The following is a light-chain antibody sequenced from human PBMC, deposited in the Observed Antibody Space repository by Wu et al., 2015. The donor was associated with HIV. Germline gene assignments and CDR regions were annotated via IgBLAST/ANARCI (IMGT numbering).Light chain of an antibody. CDR1: QRISNW. CDR2: KAS. V-gene: IGKV1-5*03. J-gene: IGKJ2*01. CDR3: QQYNSYLYT. Sequence: DIQMTQSPSTLSASVGDRVTITCRASQRISNWLAWYQQKPGKAPKLLIYKASSLESGVPSRFSGSGSGTEFTLTISSLQPDDFATYYCQQYNSYLYTFGLGDQAGDQT.